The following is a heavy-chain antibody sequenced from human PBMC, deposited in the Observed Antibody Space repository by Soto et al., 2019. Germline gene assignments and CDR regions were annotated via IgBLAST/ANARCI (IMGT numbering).Heavy chain of an antibody. CDR1: GFTFSSYA. D-gene: IGHD3-16*01. Sequence: EVQLLESGGGLVQPGGSLRLSCAASGFTFSSYAMSWVRQAPGKGLEWVSAISGSGGSTYYADSVKGRFTISRDNSKSTLYLQMNSLRAEDTAVYYCANVGEGEAAFFGFDYWGQGTLVTVSS. CDR2: ISGSGGST. J-gene: IGHJ4*02. V-gene: IGHV3-23*01. CDR3: ANVGEGEAAFFGFDY.